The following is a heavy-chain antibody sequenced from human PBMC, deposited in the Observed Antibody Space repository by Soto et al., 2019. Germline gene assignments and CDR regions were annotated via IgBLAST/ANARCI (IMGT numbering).Heavy chain of an antibody. CDR2: ISYDGSNK. J-gene: IGHJ6*02. CDR3: AKDLSADTVPTIVHYYYGMDV. Sequence: GGSLRLSCAASGFTFSSYGMHWVRQAPGKGLEWVAVISYDGSNKYYADSVKGRFTISRDNSKNTLYLQMNSLRAEDTAVYYCAKDLSADTVPTIVHYYYGMDVWGQGTTVTVSS. V-gene: IGHV3-30*18. CDR1: GFTFSSYG. D-gene: IGHD5-12*01.